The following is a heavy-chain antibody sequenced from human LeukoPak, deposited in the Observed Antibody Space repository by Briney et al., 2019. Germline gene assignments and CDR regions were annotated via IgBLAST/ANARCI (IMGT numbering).Heavy chain of an antibody. V-gene: IGHV3-74*01. D-gene: IGHD2-8*01. CDR1: GFTLSDYW. J-gene: IGHJ6*02. CDR2: INSDASIA. Sequence: GGSLRLSCTASGFTLSDYWMHWVRQGPGKGLVWVSRINSDASIADSADSVKGRFTISRDNAKKTLYLEMNSLRVDDTAVYYCARAWESQWSMDVWGHGTTVTVSS. CDR3: ARAWESQWSMDV.